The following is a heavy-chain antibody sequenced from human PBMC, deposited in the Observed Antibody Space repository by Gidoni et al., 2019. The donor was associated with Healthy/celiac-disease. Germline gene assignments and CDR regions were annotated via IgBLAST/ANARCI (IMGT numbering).Heavy chain of an antibody. D-gene: IGHD3-3*01. CDR3: TTASTVRRFLEWFDY. V-gene: IGHV3-15*07. J-gene: IGHJ4*02. CDR2: IKSKTDGGTT. Sequence: EVQLVESGGGLVKPGGSLRLSCAASGFTFSNAWMNWVRQAPGKGLEWVGRIKSKTDGGTTDYAAPVKGRFTISRDDSKNTLYLQMNSLKTEDTAVYYCTTASTVRRFLEWFDYWGQGTLVTVSS. CDR1: GFTFSNAW.